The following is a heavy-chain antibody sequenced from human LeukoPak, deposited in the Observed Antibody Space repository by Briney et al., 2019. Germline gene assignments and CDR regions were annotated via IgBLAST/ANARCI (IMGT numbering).Heavy chain of an antibody. CDR1: GGSISSYY. D-gene: IGHD5-18*01. V-gene: IGHV4-59*01. Sequence: SETLSLTCTVSGGSISSYYWSWIRQFPGKGLEWIGYIYYSGSTNYNPSLKSRVTISVDTSKNQFSLKLSSVTAADTAVYYCAREYAYSYGYEGSWFDPWGQGTLVTVSS. CDR3: AREYAYSYGYEGSWFDP. J-gene: IGHJ5*02. CDR2: IYYSGST.